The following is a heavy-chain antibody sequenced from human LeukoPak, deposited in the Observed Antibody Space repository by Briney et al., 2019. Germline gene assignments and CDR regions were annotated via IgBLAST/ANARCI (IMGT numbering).Heavy chain of an antibody. CDR3: ARGSRIAAAGRYYFDY. CDR2: IYHSGST. D-gene: IGHD6-13*01. V-gene: IGHV4-4*02. Sequence: PSGTLSLTCALSGGSISSSNWWSWVRQAPGKGLEWSGEIYHSGSTNYNPSLKSRVTISVDTSKNQFSLKLSSVTAADTAVYYCARGSRIAAAGRYYFDYWGQGTLVTVSS. CDR1: GGSISSSNW. J-gene: IGHJ4*02.